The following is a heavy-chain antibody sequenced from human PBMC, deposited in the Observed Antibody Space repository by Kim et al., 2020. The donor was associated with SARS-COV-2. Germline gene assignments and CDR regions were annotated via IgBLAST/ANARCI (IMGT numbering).Heavy chain of an antibody. Sequence: SETLSLTCTVSGGSISSGGYYWSWIRQHPGKGLEWIGYIYYSGSTYYNPSLKSRVTISVDTSKNQFSLKLSSVTAADTAVYYCASKEAIYGDYGYYYYGMDVWGQGTTVTVSS. CDR2: IYYSGST. J-gene: IGHJ6*02. V-gene: IGHV4-31*03. CDR1: GGSISSGGYY. CDR3: ASKEAIYGDYGYYYYGMDV. D-gene: IGHD4-17*01.